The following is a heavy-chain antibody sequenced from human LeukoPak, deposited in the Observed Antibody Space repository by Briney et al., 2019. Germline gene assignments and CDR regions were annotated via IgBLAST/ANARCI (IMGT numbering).Heavy chain of an antibody. Sequence: PGGSLRLSCAASGFTFSSYTMNWVRQAPGRGLEWVSSISSSGSYIYYADSVRGRFTISRDNAKDSLYLEMSSLSAEDSAVYYCARCRNSGSYYPPPDYWGQGTLVTVSS. CDR1: GFTFSSYT. CDR3: ARCRNSGSYYPPPDY. J-gene: IGHJ4*02. D-gene: IGHD1-26*01. CDR2: ISSSGSYI. V-gene: IGHV3-21*01.